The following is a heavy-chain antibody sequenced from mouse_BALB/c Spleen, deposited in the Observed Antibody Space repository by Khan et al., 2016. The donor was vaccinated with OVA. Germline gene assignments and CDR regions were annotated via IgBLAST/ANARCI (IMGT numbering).Heavy chain of an antibody. V-gene: IGHV9-3*02. CDR1: GYTFTNYG. J-gene: IGHJ4*01. CDR3: ARRFRTSYPLYYYAMDY. Sequence: QIQLVQSGPELKKPGETVKISCKASGYTFTNYGMNWVKQAPGKGLKWMGWINTNTGEPTYAEEFKGRFAFSLETSASTAYLQINNLKNEDTATYCWARRFRTSYPLYYYAMDYWGQGTSVTVSS. CDR2: INTNTGEP.